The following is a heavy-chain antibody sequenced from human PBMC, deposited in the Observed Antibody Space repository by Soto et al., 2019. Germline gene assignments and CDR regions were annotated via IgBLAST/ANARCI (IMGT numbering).Heavy chain of an antibody. V-gene: IGHV3-30*18. CDR2: ISYDGSNK. J-gene: IGHJ4*02. Sequence: PGGSLRLSCAASGFTFSSYGMNWVRQAPGKGLEWVAVISYDGSNKYYADSVKGRFTISRDNSKNTLYLQMNSLRAEDTAVYYCAKERRMTYFDYWGQGTLVTVSS. D-gene: IGHD2-21*02. CDR3: AKERRMTYFDY. CDR1: GFTFSSYG.